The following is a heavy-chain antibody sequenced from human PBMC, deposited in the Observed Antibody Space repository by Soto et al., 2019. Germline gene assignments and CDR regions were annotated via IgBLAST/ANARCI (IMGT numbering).Heavy chain of an antibody. Sequence: PGGSLRLSCAASGFTVSSNYMSWVRQAPGKGLEWVSVIYSGGSTYYADSVKGRFTISRHNSKNTLYLQMNSLRAEDTAVYYCAREHPYCSSTSYYERAGAFDIWGQGTMVTVSS. J-gene: IGHJ3*02. D-gene: IGHD2-2*01. V-gene: IGHV3-53*04. CDR3: AREHPYCSSTSYYERAGAFDI. CDR1: GFTVSSNY. CDR2: IYSGGST.